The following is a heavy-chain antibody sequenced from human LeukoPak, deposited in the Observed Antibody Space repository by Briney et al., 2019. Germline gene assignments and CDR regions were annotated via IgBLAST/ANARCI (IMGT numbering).Heavy chain of an antibody. Sequence: SETLSLTCAVYGGSFSGYYWSWIRQPPGKGLEWIGEINHSGSTNYNPSLKSRVTISVDTSKNQFSLELSSVTAADTAVYYCARGVRTVRGIVVVVAATTFDYWGQGTLVTVSS. CDR3: ARGVRTVRGIVVVVAATTFDY. D-gene: IGHD2-15*01. CDR1: GGSFSGYY. J-gene: IGHJ4*02. CDR2: INHSGST. V-gene: IGHV4-34*01.